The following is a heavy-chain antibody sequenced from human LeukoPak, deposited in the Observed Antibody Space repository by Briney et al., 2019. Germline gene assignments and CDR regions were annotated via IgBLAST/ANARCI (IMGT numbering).Heavy chain of an antibody. CDR3: ARETVIVGAAP. J-gene: IGHJ5*02. V-gene: IGHV3-48*03. CDR1: GFTFGGYD. CDR2: ISASGGTI. Sequence: GGSLRLSCAASGFTFGGYDMNWVRQAPGKGLEWVSYISASGGTIYYADSVKGRFTISRDNAKNSLFLQMNSLRAEDTAVYYCARETVIVGAAPWGQGTLVTVSS. D-gene: IGHD1-26*01.